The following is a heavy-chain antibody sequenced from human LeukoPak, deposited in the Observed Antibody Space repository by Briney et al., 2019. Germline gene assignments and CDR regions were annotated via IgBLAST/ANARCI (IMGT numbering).Heavy chain of an antibody. CDR3: AKGSELIDYSPLDH. J-gene: IGHJ5*02. Sequence: GRSLRLSCAASGFTFSSYGMHWVRQAPGKGLEWVAVISYDGSNKYYADSVKGRFTISRDDSMNTMYLQMNSLRAEETAVYYCAKGSELIDYSPLDHWGQGSLVTVSS. CDR2: ISYDGSNK. CDR1: GFTFSSYG. V-gene: IGHV3-30*18. D-gene: IGHD3-9*01.